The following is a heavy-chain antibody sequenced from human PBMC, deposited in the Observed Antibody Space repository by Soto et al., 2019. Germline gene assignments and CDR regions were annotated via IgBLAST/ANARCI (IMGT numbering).Heavy chain of an antibody. CDR2: IYHTGST. Sequence: SETLSLTCAVSGVSVSSSTWRSWVRQPPGRGLEWIGEIYHTGSTNYSPSLKSRVTISVDKSKNQFSLKLSSVTAADTAVYYCARGGNYLFDYWGQGTLVTVSS. J-gene: IGHJ4*02. CDR1: GVSVSSSTW. V-gene: IGHV4-4*02. CDR3: ARGGNYLFDY. D-gene: IGHD1-7*01.